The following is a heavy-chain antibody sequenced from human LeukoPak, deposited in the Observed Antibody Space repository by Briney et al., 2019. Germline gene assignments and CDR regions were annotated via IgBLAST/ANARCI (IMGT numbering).Heavy chain of an antibody. J-gene: IGHJ3*02. CDR1: GYTFTSYD. V-gene: IGHV1-8*01. CDR3: ASHMTTVTRGAFDI. Sequence: ASVKVSCKASGYTFTSYDINWVRQATGQGFEWMGWMNPNSGNTGYAQKFQGRVTMTRNTSISTAYMELSSLRSEDTAVYYCASHMTTVTRGAFDIWGQGTMVTVSS. D-gene: IGHD4-17*01. CDR2: MNPNSGNT.